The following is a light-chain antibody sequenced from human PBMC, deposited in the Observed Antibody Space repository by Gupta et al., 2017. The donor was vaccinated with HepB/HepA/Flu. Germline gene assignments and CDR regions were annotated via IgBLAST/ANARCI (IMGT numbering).Light chain of an antibody. CDR3: QQRSNGPPESS. CDR1: QSVSSY. J-gene: IGKJ2*04. CDR2: DAS. V-gene: IGKV3-11*01. Sequence: EIVLTQSPATLSLSPGERATLSCRASQSVSSYLAWYQQKPGQAPRLLIYDASNRATGIPARFSGSGDGTDFTLTISSLEPEDFAVYYCQQRSNGPPESSFGQGTKLEIK.